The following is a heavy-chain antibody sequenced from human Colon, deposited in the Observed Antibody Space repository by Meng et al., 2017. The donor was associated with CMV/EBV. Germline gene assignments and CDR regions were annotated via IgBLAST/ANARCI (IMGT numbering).Heavy chain of an antibody. CDR2: IDPNSGAT. Sequence: ASVKVSCKASGYTFTGYFMHWVRQAPGQGLEWMGWIDPNSGATNYTQKFQGRVTMTTDTSITTAYMELSSLKSDDTAVYYCARLEGGPYCSSTSCYRPSNYYYGMDVWGQGTTVTVSS. D-gene: IGHD2-2*01. CDR3: ARLEGGPYCSSTSCYRPSNYYYGMDV. J-gene: IGHJ6*02. CDR1: GYTFTGYF. V-gene: IGHV1-2*02.